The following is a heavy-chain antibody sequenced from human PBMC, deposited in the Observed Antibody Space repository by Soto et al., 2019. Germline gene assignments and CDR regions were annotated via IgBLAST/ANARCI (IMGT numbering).Heavy chain of an antibody. CDR3: ARGASIAALFSYYYYMDV. CDR1: GYTFTGYY. J-gene: IGHJ6*03. D-gene: IGHD6-6*01. Sequence: EASVKVSCKASGYTFTGYYMHWVRQAPGQGLEWMGWINPNSGGTNYAQKFQGWVTMTRDTSISTAYMELSRLRSDDTAVYYCARGASIAALFSYYYYMDVWGKGTTVTVSS. V-gene: IGHV1-2*04. CDR2: INPNSGGT.